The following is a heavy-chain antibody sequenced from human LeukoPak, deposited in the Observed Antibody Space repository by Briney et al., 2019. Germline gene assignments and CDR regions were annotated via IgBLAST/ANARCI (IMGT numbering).Heavy chain of an antibody. J-gene: IGHJ5*02. CDR1: GGSFSGYY. Sequence: SETLSLTCAVYGGSFSGYYWSWIRQPPGKGLEWIGEINHSGSTNYNPSLKSRVTISVDTSKNQFSLKLSSVTAADTAVYYCARGRLWRFLEWPHNLFDPWGQGTLVTVSS. CDR2: INHSGST. D-gene: IGHD3-3*01. V-gene: IGHV4-34*01. CDR3: ARGRLWRFLEWPHNLFDP.